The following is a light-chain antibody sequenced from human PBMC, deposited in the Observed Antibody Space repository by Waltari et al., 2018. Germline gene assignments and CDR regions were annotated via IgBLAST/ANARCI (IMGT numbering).Light chain of an antibody. CDR2: EVS. CDR1: SSDVGDYNY. J-gene: IGLJ2*01. V-gene: IGLV2-8*01. CDR3: SSYAGSNNVV. Sequence: QSALTQPPSASGSPGQSVTISCTATSSDVGDYNYVPWYQQHPGKSPNLMIFEVSKRPSGVPDRFSGSKSGNTASLSVSVLQAEEEADYYCSSYAGSNNVVFGGGTKLTVL.